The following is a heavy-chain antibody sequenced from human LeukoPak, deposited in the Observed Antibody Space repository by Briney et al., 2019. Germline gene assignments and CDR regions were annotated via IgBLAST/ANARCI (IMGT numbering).Heavy chain of an antibody. CDR1: GGSISSYY. J-gene: IGHJ3*02. D-gene: IGHD2-2*01. Sequence: PSETLSLTCTVSGGSISSYYWSWIRQPPGKGLEWIGYIYYSGSTNYNPSLKSRVTISVDTSKNQFSLKLSSVTAADTAVYYCARADDHIPAVAFDIWGQGTMVTVSS. CDR3: ARADDHIPAVAFDI. CDR2: IYYSGST. V-gene: IGHV4-59*01.